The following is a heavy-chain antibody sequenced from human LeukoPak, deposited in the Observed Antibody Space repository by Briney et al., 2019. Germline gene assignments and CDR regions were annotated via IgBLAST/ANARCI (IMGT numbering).Heavy chain of an antibody. CDR2: IYYSGST. J-gene: IGHJ4*02. D-gene: IGHD6-19*01. CDR3: ASLYSSGWYNVN. CDR1: GGSISTYY. V-gene: IGHV4-59*08. Sequence: PSETLSLTCTVSGGSISTYYWSWIRQPPGKGLEWIGYIYYSGSTHYNSSLKSRVTISVDTSKNQFSLKLSSVTAADTAVYYCASLYSSGWYNVNWGQGTLVTVSS.